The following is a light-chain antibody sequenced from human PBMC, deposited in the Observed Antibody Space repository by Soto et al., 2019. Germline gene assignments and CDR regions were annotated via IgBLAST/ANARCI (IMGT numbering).Light chain of an antibody. CDR1: QSVSSSY. J-gene: IGKJ5*01. CDR2: GAS. V-gene: IGKV3D-20*02. Sequence: EIVLTQSPGTLSLSPGERATLSCRASQSVSSSYLAWYQQKPGQAPRLLIYGASSRATGIPDRFSGSGSGTDFTLTISSLEPADFGVYYCQQRHNWPITFGQGTRLE. CDR3: QQRHNWPIT.